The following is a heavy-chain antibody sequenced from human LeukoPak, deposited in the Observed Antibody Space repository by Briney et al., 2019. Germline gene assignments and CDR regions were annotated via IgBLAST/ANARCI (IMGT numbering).Heavy chain of an antibody. CDR2: ISGSGGSGSST. J-gene: IGHJ4*02. CDR3: AKSRSSIAAALNY. D-gene: IGHD6-6*01. V-gene: IGHV3-23*01. Sequence: PGGSLRLSCAASGFTFISYAMTWVRQAPGKGLEWVSTISGSGGSGSSTYYAESVKGRVTISRDNSNNTLYLQMNSLRAEDTAVYYCAKSRSSIAAALNYWGPGTLVTVSS. CDR1: GFTFISYA.